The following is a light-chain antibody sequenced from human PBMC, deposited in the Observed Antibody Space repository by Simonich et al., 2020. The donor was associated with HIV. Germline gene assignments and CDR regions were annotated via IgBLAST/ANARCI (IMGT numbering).Light chain of an antibody. CDR3: QQEET. CDR2: GAS. J-gene: IGKJ1*01. Sequence: ETVLTQSPATLSLSPGERATLSCRASQSVSSYLAWYQQKPGQAPRLLIYGASTRATGIPARFSGSGSGTEFTLTISSMQSEDFAVYYCQQEETFGQGTKVEIK. V-gene: IGKV3-15*01. CDR1: QSVSSY.